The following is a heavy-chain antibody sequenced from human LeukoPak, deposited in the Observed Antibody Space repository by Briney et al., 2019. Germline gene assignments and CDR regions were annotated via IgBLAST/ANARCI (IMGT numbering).Heavy chain of an antibody. CDR1: GFTFNTFN. CDR2: ITSGGDYI. Sequence: GGSLRLSCAASGFTFNTFNMNWVRQAPGKGLEWVSSITSGGDYIFYADSVKGRFTTSRDNAKNSLSLQLNSLRVEDTAVYYCARGHYDVLAASYKWTPDYWGQGTLVTVSS. CDR3: ARGHYDVLAASYKWTPDY. D-gene: IGHD3-9*01. J-gene: IGHJ4*02. V-gene: IGHV3-21*01.